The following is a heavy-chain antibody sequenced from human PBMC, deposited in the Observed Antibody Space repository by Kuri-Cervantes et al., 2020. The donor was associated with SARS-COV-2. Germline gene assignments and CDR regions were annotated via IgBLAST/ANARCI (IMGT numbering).Heavy chain of an antibody. D-gene: IGHD2-2*02. CDR3: ARDEVVVVPAAISGWYYYGMDV. V-gene: IGHV3-21*01. Sequence: GGSLRLSCAASGFTFSSYSMNWVRQAPGKGLEWVSSISSSSSYIYYADSVKGRFTISRDNAKNSLYLQMNSLRAEDTAVYYRARDEVVVVPAAISGWYYYGMDVWGQGTTVTVSS. CDR1: GFTFSSYS. J-gene: IGHJ6*02. CDR2: ISSSSSYI.